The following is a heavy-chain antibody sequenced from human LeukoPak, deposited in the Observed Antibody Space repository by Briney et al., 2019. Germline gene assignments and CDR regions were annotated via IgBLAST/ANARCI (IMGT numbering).Heavy chain of an antibody. Sequence: GRSLRLSCAASGFTFSSYAMHWVRQAPGKGLEWVAVISYDGSNKYYADSVKGRFTISRDNSKNTLYLQMNSLRAEDTAVYYCAKEKRYNWNFDAFDIWGQGTMVTVSS. D-gene: IGHD1-7*01. CDR3: AKEKRYNWNFDAFDI. J-gene: IGHJ3*02. V-gene: IGHV3-30-3*01. CDR2: ISYDGSNK. CDR1: GFTFSSYA.